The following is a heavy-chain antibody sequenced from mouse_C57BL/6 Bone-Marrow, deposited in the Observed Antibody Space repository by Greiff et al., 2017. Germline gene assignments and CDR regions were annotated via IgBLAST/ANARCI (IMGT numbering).Heavy chain of an antibody. V-gene: IGHV3-6*01. D-gene: IGHD1-1*01. Sequence: EVKLMESGPGLVKPSQSLSLTCSVTGYSITSGYYWNWIRQFPGNKLEWMGSISYDGSNNYNPSLKNRISLTRDTSKNQFFLKLNSVTTEDTATYYCARGVVGWYFDVWGTGTTVTVSS. J-gene: IGHJ1*03. CDR3: ARGVVGWYFDV. CDR1: GYSITSGYY. CDR2: ISYDGSN.